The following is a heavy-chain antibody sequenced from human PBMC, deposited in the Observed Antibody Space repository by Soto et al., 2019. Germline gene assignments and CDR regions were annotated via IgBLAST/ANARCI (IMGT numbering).Heavy chain of an antibody. J-gene: IGHJ4*02. CDR2: INPDSGAT. D-gene: IGHD2-8*02. CDR1: GYSFTGYY. V-gene: IGHV1-2*02. CDR3: ARGDYGTGGYPFPYFDY. Sequence: HEHLVQSGAEVKRPGASLKVSCKASGYSFTGYYIHWVRQAPGQGLEWMGWINPDSGATNYAQNCQGRVTLTSGTSISTASMDLTSLTSDDTAVYYCARGDYGTGGYPFPYFDYWGQGTLVIVSS.